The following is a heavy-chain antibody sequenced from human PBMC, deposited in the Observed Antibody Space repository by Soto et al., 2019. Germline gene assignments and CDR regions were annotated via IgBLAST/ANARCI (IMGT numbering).Heavy chain of an antibody. Sequence: PGESLKISCRTSGYRFTSYCIALVLQMPGKGLEWMGIIFPSDSDTRYSPSFQGQVTISADRSTSTVFLQWASLKASDTAVYFCARKDKSGYFNWFDPWGQGTLVTVSS. CDR3: ARKDKSGYFNWFDP. CDR2: IFPSDSDT. D-gene: IGHD3-22*01. J-gene: IGHJ5*02. CDR1: GYRFTSYC. V-gene: IGHV5-51*01.